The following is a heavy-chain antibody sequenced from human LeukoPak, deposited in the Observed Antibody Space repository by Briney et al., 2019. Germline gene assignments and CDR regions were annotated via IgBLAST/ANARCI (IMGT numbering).Heavy chain of an antibody. D-gene: IGHD4-23*01. Sequence: ASVKVSCKASGGTFSSYAISWARQAPGQGLEWMGGIIPIFGTANYAQKFQGRVTITTDESTSTAYMELSSLRSEDTAVYYCARDFSGGNSGGAFDIWGQGTMVTVSS. CDR1: GGTFSSYA. CDR3: ARDFSGGNSGGAFDI. V-gene: IGHV1-69*05. J-gene: IGHJ3*02. CDR2: IIPIFGTA.